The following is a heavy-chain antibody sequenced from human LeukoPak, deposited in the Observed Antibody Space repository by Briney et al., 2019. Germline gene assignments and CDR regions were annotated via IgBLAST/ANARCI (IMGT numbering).Heavy chain of an antibody. CDR1: GYTITGYY. V-gene: IGHV1-2*02. Sequence: ASVKVSCKASGYTITGYYMHCVRQAPGQGLEWMGWINPNSGGTNYAQKFQGRVTMTRDTSISTAYMELSRLRSDDSAVYYCARDLIMEGLFPAWGQGTLVTVSS. J-gene: IGHJ5*02. CDR2: INPNSGGT. D-gene: IGHD3-3*01. CDR3: ARDLIMEGLFPA.